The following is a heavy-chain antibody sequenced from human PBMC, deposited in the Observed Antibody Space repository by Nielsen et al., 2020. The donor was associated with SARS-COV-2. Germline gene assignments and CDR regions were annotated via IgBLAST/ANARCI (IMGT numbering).Heavy chain of an antibody. Sequence: GESLKISCAASRFTFSNHWMHWVRQAPGKGLVWVARINTEGTSTRYVDSVKGRFTISRDNAKNTLYLQMSSLRAEDTALYYCVRDKSIRVSAFDIWGQGTMVTVSS. J-gene: IGHJ3*02. CDR2: INTEGTST. CDR1: RFTFSNHW. V-gene: IGHV3-74*01. CDR3: VRDKSIRVSAFDI. D-gene: IGHD5/OR15-5a*01.